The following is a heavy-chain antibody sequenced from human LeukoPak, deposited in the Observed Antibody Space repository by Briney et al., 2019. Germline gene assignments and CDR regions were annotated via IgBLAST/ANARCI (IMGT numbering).Heavy chain of an antibody. J-gene: IGHJ6*02. CDR1: GYTFTSYG. Sequence: GASAKVSCKASGYTFTSYGISWVRQAPGQGLEWMGWISAYNGNTNYAQKLQGRVTMTTDTSTSTAYMELRSLRSDDTAVYYCALRYCSGGSCYLAMDVWGQGTTVTVSS. D-gene: IGHD2-15*01. CDR2: ISAYNGNT. CDR3: ALRYCSGGSCYLAMDV. V-gene: IGHV1-18*01.